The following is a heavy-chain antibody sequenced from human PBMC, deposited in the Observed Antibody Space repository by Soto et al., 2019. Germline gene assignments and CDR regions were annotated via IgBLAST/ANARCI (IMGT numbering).Heavy chain of an antibody. Sequence: EVQLVETGGGLIQPGGSLRLSCAASGFTVSSKYMSWVRQAPGKGLEWVSIIYSNGRTYYADSVKGRFTISRDNSRNTLYLQTNSLRAEDTAVYYCARGEGWLTGSTFFDYWGQGTPVTVSS. CDR2: IYSNGRT. V-gene: IGHV3-53*02. CDR1: GFTVSSKY. CDR3: ARGEGWLTGSTFFDY. J-gene: IGHJ4*02. D-gene: IGHD5-12*01.